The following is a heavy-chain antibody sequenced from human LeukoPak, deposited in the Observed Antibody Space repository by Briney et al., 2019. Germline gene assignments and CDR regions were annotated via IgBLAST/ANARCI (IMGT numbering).Heavy chain of an antibody. Sequence: PSETLSLTCTVSGGSISSSTYYWGWIRQPPGKGLEWIGSIYYSGTTYYNPSLKSRVTISVDTSKNQFSLKLSSVTAADTAVYNCARYVVSGSGKYYFDYWGQGTLVTVSS. CDR1: GGSISSSTYY. CDR3: ARYVVSGSGKYYFDY. D-gene: IGHD3-10*01. CDR2: IYYSGTT. V-gene: IGHV4-39*01. J-gene: IGHJ4*02.